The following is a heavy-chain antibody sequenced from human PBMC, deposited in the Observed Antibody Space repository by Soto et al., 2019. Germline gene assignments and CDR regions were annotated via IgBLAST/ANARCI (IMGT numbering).Heavy chain of an antibody. CDR1: GGSISSYY. CDR2: IYYSGST. CDR3: ARVGSIQRQKNWFDP. D-gene: IGHD1-26*01. Sequence: SETLSLTCTVSGGSISSYYWSWTRQPPGKGLEWIGYIYYSGSTNYNPSLKSRVTISVDTSKNQFSLKLSSVTAADTAVYYCARVGSIQRQKNWFDPWGQGTLVTVSS. V-gene: IGHV4-59*01. J-gene: IGHJ5*02.